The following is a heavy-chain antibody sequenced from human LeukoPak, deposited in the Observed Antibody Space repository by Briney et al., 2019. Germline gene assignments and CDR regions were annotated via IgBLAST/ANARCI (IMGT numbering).Heavy chain of an antibody. CDR2: IIPIFGTA. V-gene: IGHV1-69*05. CDR1: GGTFSSYA. Sequence: SVKVSCKAPGGTFSSYAISWVRRAPGQGLEWMGGIIPIFGTANYAQKFQGRVTITTDESTSTAYMELSSLRSEDTAVYYCARVASSGSYASYFDYWGQGTLVTVSS. CDR3: ARVASSGSYASYFDY. J-gene: IGHJ4*02. D-gene: IGHD1-26*01.